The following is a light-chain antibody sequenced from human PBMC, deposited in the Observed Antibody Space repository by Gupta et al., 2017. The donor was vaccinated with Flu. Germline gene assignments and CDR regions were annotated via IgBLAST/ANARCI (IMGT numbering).Light chain of an antibody. V-gene: IGKV3-15*01. CDR3: QHEIIWPST. CDR1: QSLGSR. CDR2: GAS. Sequence: EMVMTQSPVTLSVSPGERATLSCRASQSLGSRLAWYQQKPGQAPRLLIYGASTRATGIPARFSGSGSGTDFTLNISSLQSEDFAIYYCQHEIIWPSTFGQGTLLDIK. J-gene: IGKJ5*01.